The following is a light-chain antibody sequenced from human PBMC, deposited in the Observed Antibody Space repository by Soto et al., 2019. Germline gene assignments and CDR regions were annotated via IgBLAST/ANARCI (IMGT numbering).Light chain of an antibody. CDR2: EVS. V-gene: IGLV2-23*02. Sequence: ALTQPASVSGSPGQSITISCTGTSSDVGSYNLVSWYQQHPGKAPKLMIYEVSKRPSGVSNRFSGSKSGSTASLTISGLQAEDEADYYCCSYAGSSTSYVFGTGTKVTVL. CDR1: SSDVGSYNL. J-gene: IGLJ1*01. CDR3: CSYAGSSTSYV.